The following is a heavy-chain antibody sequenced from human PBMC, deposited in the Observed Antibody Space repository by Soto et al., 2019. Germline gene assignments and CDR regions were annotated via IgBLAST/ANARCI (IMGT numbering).Heavy chain of an antibody. CDR2: IKSKTDGGTT. D-gene: IGHD3-9*01. V-gene: IGHV3-15*01. Sequence: GGSLRLSCAASGFTFSNAWMSWVRQAPGKGLEWVGRIKSKTDGGTTDYAAPVKGRFTISRDDSKNTLYLQMNSLKTEDTAVYYCTTATSGFWLGTFDIWGQGTMVTVSS. CDR1: GFTFSNAW. CDR3: TTATSGFWLGTFDI. J-gene: IGHJ3*02.